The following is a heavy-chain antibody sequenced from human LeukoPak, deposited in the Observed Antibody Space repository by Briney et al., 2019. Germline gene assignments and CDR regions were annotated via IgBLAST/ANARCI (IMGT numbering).Heavy chain of an antibody. CDR2: ISSSSSYI. Sequence: GGSLRLSCAASGFTFSSYSMNWVRQAPGKGLEWVSSISSSSSYIYYTDSVKGRFTISRDNAKNSLYLQMNSLRAEDTAAYYCATTVAGTADYWGQGTLVTVSS. CDR1: GFTFSSYS. J-gene: IGHJ4*02. V-gene: IGHV3-21*01. D-gene: IGHD6-19*01. CDR3: ATTVAGTADY.